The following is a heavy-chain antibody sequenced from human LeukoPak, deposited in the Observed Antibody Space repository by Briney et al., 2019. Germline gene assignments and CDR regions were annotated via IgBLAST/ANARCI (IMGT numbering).Heavy chain of an antibody. D-gene: IGHD6-13*01. CDR2: ISGSGAKT. CDR1: KFTFSTSA. J-gene: IGHJ4*02. CDR3: ARDRYSSS. V-gene: IGHV3-23*01. Sequence: GGSLRLACAAPKFTFSTSALSWVRQAPGRGLEWVSGISGSGAKTYYSDSVKGRFTISRDNSKSTLYLQMNSLRVEDTAVYYCARDRYSSSWGQGTLVTVSS.